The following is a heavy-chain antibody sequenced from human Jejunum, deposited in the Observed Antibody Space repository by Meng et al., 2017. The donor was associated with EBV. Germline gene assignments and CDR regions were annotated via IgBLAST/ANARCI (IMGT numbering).Heavy chain of an antibody. J-gene: IGHJ2*01. V-gene: IGHV1-2*06. Sequence: GQLVQSGAEVKKPGASVKVSCKASAYTFAGSYMHWVRQAPGQGLEWMGRINPNSGGANYAQKFQGRVTMTRDTSISTAYMELSRLRSDDTAVYYCAREGLVGDLRYFDLWGRGTLVTVSS. CDR2: INPNSGGA. CDR3: AREGLVGDLRYFDL. CDR1: AYTFAGSY. D-gene: IGHD3-16*01.